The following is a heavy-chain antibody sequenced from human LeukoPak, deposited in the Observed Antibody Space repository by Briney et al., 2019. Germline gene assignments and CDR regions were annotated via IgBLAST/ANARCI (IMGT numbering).Heavy chain of an antibody. CDR3: ARGRTKMEALGY. CDR1: GFTFSSYG. CDR2: ISGSGGST. Sequence: PGGSLRLSCAASGFTFSSYGMSWVRQAPGKGLEWVSAISGSGGSTYYADSVKGRFTISRDNSKNTLYLQMNSLRAEDTAVYYCARGRTKMEALGYWGQGTLVTVSS. J-gene: IGHJ4*02. V-gene: IGHV3-23*01. D-gene: IGHD5-24*01.